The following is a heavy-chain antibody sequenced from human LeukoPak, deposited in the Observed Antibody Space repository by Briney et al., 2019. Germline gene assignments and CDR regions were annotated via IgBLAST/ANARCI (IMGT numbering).Heavy chain of an antibody. CDR2: INHSGSN. J-gene: IGHJ3*02. D-gene: IGHD2-15*01. Sequence: SETLSLTCAVYGGSFSGYYWSWIRQPPGKGLEWIGEINHSGSNNYNPSLKSRVTISVDTSKNQFSLMLSSMTAADAAVYYGARLAPYIEVVVAATRVGAFDIWSQGTMVTVSS. CDR3: ARLAPYIEVVVAATRVGAFDI. V-gene: IGHV4-34*01. CDR1: GGSFSGYY.